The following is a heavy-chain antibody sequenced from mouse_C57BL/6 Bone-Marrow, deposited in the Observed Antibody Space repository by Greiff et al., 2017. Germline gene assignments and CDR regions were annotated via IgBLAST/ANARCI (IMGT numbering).Heavy chain of an antibody. Sequence: QVQLKESGAELVRPGTSVKVSCKASGYAFTNYLIEWVKQRPGQGLEWIGVINPGSGGTNYNEKFKGKATLTADKSSSTAYMQLSSLTSEDSAVYLSERPGATGGQGPLSTSSA. V-gene: IGHV1-54*01. J-gene: IGHJ3*01. CDR3: ERPGAT. CDR1: GYAFTNYL. D-gene: IGHD3-1*01. CDR2: INPGSGGT.